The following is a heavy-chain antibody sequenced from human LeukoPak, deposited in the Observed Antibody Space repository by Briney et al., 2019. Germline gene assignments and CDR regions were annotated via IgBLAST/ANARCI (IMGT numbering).Heavy chain of an antibody. CDR2: IPNDGSRK. V-gene: IGHV3-30*03. CDR1: GFTFSRHG. Sequence: GGSLRLSCAPSGFTFSRHGMHWVRQAPGKGLEWVAIIPNDGSRKYYAHSVEGRFTISRDNSKNTLYLQMDSLRAEDTAVYYCARDRAWNYFDYWGQGTLVTVSS. CDR3: ARDRAWNYFDY. D-gene: IGHD3-3*01. J-gene: IGHJ4*02.